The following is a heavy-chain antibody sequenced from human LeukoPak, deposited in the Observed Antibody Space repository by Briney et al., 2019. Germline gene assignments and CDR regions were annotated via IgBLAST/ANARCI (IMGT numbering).Heavy chain of an antibody. J-gene: IGHJ4*02. CDR2: IYSDNT. D-gene: IGHD3-3*01. Sequence: GGSLRLSCTVSGFTVSSNSMSWVRQAPGKGLEWVSFIYSDNTHYSDSVKGRFTISRDNSKNTLYLQMNSLRAEDTAVYFCAKSFDFWSGFDYWGQGALVTVSS. V-gene: IGHV3-53*01. CDR1: GFTVSSNS. CDR3: AKSFDFWSGFDY.